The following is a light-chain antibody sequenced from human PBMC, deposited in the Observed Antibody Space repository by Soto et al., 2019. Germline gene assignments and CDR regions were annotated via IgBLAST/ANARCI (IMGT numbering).Light chain of an antibody. V-gene: IGKV3-20*01. CDR3: QQYDSTPLYT. CDR2: GAT. CDR1: QSVRGSY. Sequence: EIGLTQSPGTLSLSPGERATLSCRASQSVRGSYLAWYRQRPGQAPRLLIYGATSRATGIPDRFSGSGSGTDFTLTISRLEPEDFAVYYCQQYDSTPLYTFGQGTKLEIK. J-gene: IGKJ2*01.